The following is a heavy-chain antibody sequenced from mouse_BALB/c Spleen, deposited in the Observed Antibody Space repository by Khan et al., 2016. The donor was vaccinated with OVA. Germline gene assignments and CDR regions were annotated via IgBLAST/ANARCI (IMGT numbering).Heavy chain of an antibody. CDR1: GYTFTGYW. V-gene: IGHV1-87*01. CDR2: IYPGDGNT. Sequence: VQLQQSGTELARPGASVNLSCKASGYTFTGYWMQWVKQRPGQGLEWIGAIYPGDGNTRYTQKFKGKATLTAEKSSSPAYMQLSSLASEDSAVYYCARGGITTGYFDYWGQGTTLTVSS. D-gene: IGHD1-1*01. CDR3: ARGGITTGYFDY. J-gene: IGHJ2*01.